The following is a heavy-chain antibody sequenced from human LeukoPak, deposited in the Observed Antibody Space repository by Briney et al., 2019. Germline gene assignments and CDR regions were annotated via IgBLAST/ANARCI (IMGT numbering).Heavy chain of an antibody. D-gene: IGHD7-27*01. Sequence: PGGSLRLSCAASGFTSSNYAIHWVRQAPGKGLEWVASIRFNGNFYADYVKGRFTISRDNSKSTVSLQMDTLRTEDTALYYGARENWDFDFWGQGTLVTVSS. J-gene: IGHJ4*02. CDR2: IRFNGN. V-gene: IGHV3-30*02. CDR1: GFTSSNYA. CDR3: ARENWDFDF.